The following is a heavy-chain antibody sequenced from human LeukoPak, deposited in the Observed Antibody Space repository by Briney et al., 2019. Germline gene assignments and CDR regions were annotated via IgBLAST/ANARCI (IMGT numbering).Heavy chain of an antibody. Sequence: PGGSLRLSCAASGFTFSSYSMNWVRQAPGEGLEWVSSISSSSSYIYYADSVKGRFTISRDNAKNSLYLQMNSLRAEDTAVYYCARDLTEDIVVVPAATGSDYWGQGTLVTVSS. CDR3: ARDLTEDIVVVPAATGSDY. CDR2: ISSSSSYI. V-gene: IGHV3-21*01. J-gene: IGHJ4*02. D-gene: IGHD2-2*01. CDR1: GFTFSSYS.